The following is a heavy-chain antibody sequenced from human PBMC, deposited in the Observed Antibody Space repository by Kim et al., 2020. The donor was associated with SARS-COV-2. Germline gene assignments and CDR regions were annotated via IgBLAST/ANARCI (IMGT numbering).Heavy chain of an antibody. J-gene: IGHJ6*02. Sequence: SGPTLVKPTQPLTLTCTFSGFSLSTSGVGVGWIRQPPGKALEWLALIYCDDDKRYSLSLKSRLTITKDTSKNQGVLTITNMDPVDTATYYCANSGYILGEFYPYYYYGMDVWGQGTTVTVSS. CDR2: IYCDDDK. D-gene: IGHD3-10*01. CDR1: GFSLSTSGVG. CDR3: ANSGYILGEFYPYYYYGMDV. V-gene: IGHV2-5*02.